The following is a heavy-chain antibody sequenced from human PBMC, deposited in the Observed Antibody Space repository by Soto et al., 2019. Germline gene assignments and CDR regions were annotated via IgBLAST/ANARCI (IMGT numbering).Heavy chain of an antibody. CDR2: IYWNDEK. V-gene: IGHV2-5*01. D-gene: IGHD2-21*02. J-gene: IGHJ5*02. CDR3: AHRPTPLTDGGGWFDP. CDR1: GFSLSTSGVG. Sequence: QITLKESGPMLVKPTQTLTLTCTISGFSLSTSGVGVGGIRQPPVKALEWLALIYWNDEKRYRPSLRSRLTITKDNSKNKVVLTMTDMDPVDTATYYCAHRPTPLTDGGGWFDPWGQGNLVTVSS.